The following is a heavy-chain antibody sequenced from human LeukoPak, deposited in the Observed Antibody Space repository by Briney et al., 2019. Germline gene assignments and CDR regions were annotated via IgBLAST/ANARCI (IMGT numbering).Heavy chain of an antibody. CDR2: ISHSGST. D-gene: IGHD5-24*01. CDR3: ARGGLEPFDY. CDR1: GGSISVNNW. J-gene: IGHJ4*02. Sequence: SETLSLTCAVSGGSISVNNWWTWVRQSPERGLEWIGEISHSGSTNYNPSLKSRVTISVDKSKNLFSLKVISVTAADTAVYYCARGGLEPFDYWGQGTLVTVSS. V-gene: IGHV4-4*02.